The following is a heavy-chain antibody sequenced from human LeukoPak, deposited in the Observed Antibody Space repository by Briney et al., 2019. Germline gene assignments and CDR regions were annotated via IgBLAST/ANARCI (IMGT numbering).Heavy chain of an antibody. Sequence: GESLKISCTGSGYSFTSYWIGWVRQMPGKGLEWMGVIYPGDSDTRYSPSFQGQVTISADKSISTAYLQWSSLKASDTAMYYCATTEGYCSSTSCYPSSYYYGMDVWGQGTTVTVSS. CDR2: IYPGDSDT. D-gene: IGHD2-2*01. CDR3: ATTEGYCSSTSCYPSSYYYGMDV. CDR1: GYSFTSYW. J-gene: IGHJ6*02. V-gene: IGHV5-51*01.